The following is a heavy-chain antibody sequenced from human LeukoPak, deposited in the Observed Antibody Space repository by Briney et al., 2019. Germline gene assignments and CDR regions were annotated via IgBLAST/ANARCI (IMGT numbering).Heavy chain of an antibody. CDR2: INHSEST. CDR3: ARGHVGSYAYYYYYGMDV. D-gene: IGHD2-8*01. J-gene: IGHJ6*02. CDR1: GGSFSGYY. Sequence: SETLSLTCAVYGGSFSGYYWSWIRKPPKKGLEWIGEINHSESTNYNPSLKSRVTISVDTSKNQFSLKLRSVTAADTAVYYCARGHVGSYAYYYYYGMDVWGQGTTVTVSS. V-gene: IGHV4-34*01.